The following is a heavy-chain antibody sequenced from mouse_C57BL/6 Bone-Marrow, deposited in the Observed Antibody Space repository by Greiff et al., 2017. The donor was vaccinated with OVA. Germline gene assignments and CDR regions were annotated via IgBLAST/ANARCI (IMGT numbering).Heavy chain of an antibody. CDR2: IYPGSGNT. V-gene: IGHV1-76*01. J-gene: IGHJ2*01. Sequence: QVQLQQSGAELVRPGASVKLSCKASGYTFTDYYINWVKQRPGQGLEWIARIYPGSGNTYYNEKFKGKATLTAEKSSSTAYMQLSSLTSEDSAVYFCARASGYYFDYWGQGTTLTFSS. D-gene: IGHD4-1*01. CDR3: ARASGYYFDY. CDR1: GYTFTDYY.